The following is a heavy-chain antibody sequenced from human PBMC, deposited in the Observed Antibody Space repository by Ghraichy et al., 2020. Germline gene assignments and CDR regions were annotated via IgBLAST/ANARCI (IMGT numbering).Heavy chain of an antibody. CDR2: INPNSGGT. CDR1: GYTFTGYY. J-gene: IGHJ4*02. CDR3: ARGDYYDSSAIGD. Sequence: ASVKVSCKASGYTFTGYYMHWVRQAPGQGLEWMGWINPNSGGTNYAQKFQGRVTMTRDTSISTAYMELSRLRSDDTAVYYCARGDYYDSSAIGDWGQGTLVTVSS. V-gene: IGHV1-2*02. D-gene: IGHD3-22*01.